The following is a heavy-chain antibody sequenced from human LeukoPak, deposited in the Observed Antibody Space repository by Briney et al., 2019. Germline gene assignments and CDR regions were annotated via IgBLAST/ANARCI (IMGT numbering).Heavy chain of an antibody. Sequence: ASVKVSCKASGYTFTSYDINWVRQATGQGLEWMGWMNPNSGNTGYAQKFQGRVTMTRNTSISTAYMELSSLRSEDTAVYYCARSGYDSSGSVNWFDPWGQGTLVTVPS. D-gene: IGHD3-22*01. CDR2: MNPNSGNT. CDR3: ARSGYDSSGSVNWFDP. J-gene: IGHJ5*02. V-gene: IGHV1-8*01. CDR1: GYTFTSYD.